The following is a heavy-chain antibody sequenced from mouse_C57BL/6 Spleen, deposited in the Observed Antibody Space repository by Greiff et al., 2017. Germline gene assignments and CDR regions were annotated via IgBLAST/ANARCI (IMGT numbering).Heavy chain of an antibody. CDR2: INPSDSET. V-gene: IGHV1-61*01. Sequence: QVQLQQPGAELVRPGSSVKLSCKASGYTFTSYWMDWVKQRPGQGLEWIGNINPSDSETHYNQKFKDKATLTVDKSSSTAYMQLSSLTSEDSAVYYCARGRDFDVWGTGTTVTVSS. CDR3: ARGRDFDV. J-gene: IGHJ1*03. CDR1: GYTFTSYW.